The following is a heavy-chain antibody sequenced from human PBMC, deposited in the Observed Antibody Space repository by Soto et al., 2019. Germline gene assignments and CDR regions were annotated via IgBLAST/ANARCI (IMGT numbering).Heavy chain of an antibody. D-gene: IGHD2-15*01. V-gene: IGHV3-21*01. Sequence: EVQLVESGGGLVKPGGSLRLSCAASGFTFSSYSMNWVRQAPGKGLEWVSSISSSSSYIYYADSVKGRFTISRDNAKNSLYQQMNSLRAEDTAVYYCARNPLGYCSGGSCYSIGYWGQGTLVTVSS. CDR1: GFTFSSYS. CDR3: ARNPLGYCSGGSCYSIGY. J-gene: IGHJ4*02. CDR2: ISSSSSYI.